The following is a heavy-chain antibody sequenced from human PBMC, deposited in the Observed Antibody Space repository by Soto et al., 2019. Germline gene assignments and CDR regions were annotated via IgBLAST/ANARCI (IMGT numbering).Heavy chain of an antibody. CDR2: IIPIFGTA. Sequence: QVQLVQSGAEVKKPGSSVKVSCKVSGGTFSSYAISWVRQAPGQGLEWMGGIIPIFGTANYAQKFQGRVTITADESTSTAYMELSSLSSEDTAVYYCARGPRTFDSSRWYGHFDYWGQGTLVTVSS. D-gene: IGHD6-13*01. CDR3: ARGPRTFDSSRWYGHFDY. CDR1: GGTFSSYA. J-gene: IGHJ4*02. V-gene: IGHV1-69*01.